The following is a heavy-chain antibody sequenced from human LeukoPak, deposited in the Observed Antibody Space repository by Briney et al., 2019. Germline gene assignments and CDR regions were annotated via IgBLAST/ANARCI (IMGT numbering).Heavy chain of an antibody. V-gene: IGHV4-59*01. CDR2: ISFSGST. J-gene: IGHJ3*02. D-gene: IGHD3-9*01. CDR1: GGSISNYY. Sequence: SETLSLTCTVSGGSISNYYWSWIRQPPGKGLEWIGYISFSGSTNYNPSLKSRVTISVDTSKHQCSLKLSSVTAADTAVYYCARSLRYFDWSDAFDIWGQGTMVTVSS. CDR3: ARSLRYFDWSDAFDI.